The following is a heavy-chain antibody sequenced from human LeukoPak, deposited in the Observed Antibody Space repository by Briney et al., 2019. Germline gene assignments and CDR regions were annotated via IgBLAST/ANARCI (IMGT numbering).Heavy chain of an antibody. J-gene: IGHJ4*02. D-gene: IGHD6-6*01. V-gene: IGHV4-4*07. CDR1: GGSLSSYY. Sequence: PSETLSLTCNVSGGSLSSYYWSWIRQPAGKGLEWIGRMHTSGNTNQNPSLKSRVTMSVDTSKSQFSLNVSSVTAADTALYYCAREGTAARVMDYWGQGTLVTVSS. CDR3: AREGTAARVMDY. CDR2: MHTSGNT.